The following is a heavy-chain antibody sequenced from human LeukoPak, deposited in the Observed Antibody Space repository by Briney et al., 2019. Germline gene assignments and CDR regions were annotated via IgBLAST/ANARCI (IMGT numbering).Heavy chain of an antibody. D-gene: IGHD3-22*01. CDR1: GFTFSSYA. J-gene: IGHJ4*02. CDR2: ISGSGGST. Sequence: PGGSLRLSCAASGFTFSSYAMSWVRQAPGKGLEWVSAISGSGGSTYYADSVKGRFTISRDNSKNTVYPQMNSLRAEDTAVYYCAKDYYYDSSGYYPFPTFDYWGQGTLVTVSS. CDR3: AKDYYYDSSGYYPFPTFDY. V-gene: IGHV3-23*01.